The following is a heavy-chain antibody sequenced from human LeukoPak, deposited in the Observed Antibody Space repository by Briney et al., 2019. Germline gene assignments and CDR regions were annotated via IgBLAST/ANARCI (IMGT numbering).Heavy chain of an antibody. J-gene: IGHJ6*03. CDR3: ARSSGRSPNREYMDV. CDR2: INPSGGST. V-gene: IGHV1-46*01. CDR1: GYTFT. Sequence: ASVKVSCKASGYTFTIHWVRQAPGQGLEWMGIINPSGGSTSYAQKFQGRVTMTRDTSTSTVYMELSSLRSEDTAVYYCARSSGRSPNREYMDVWGEGTTVTVSS. D-gene: IGHD1-14*01.